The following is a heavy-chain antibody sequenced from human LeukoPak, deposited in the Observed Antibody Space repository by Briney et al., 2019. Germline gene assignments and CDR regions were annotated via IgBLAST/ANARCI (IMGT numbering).Heavy chain of an antibody. D-gene: IGHD6-13*01. CDR1: GFTFSSYS. V-gene: IGHV3-21*01. CDR2: ISSSSSYI. Sequence: GGSLRLSCAASGFTFSSYSMNWVRQAPGKGPEWVSSISSSSSYIYYADSVKGRFTISRDNAKNSLYLQMNSLRAEDTAVYYCAREIAAAGPYYYYGMDVWGQGTTVTVSS. CDR3: AREIAAAGPYYYYGMDV. J-gene: IGHJ6*02.